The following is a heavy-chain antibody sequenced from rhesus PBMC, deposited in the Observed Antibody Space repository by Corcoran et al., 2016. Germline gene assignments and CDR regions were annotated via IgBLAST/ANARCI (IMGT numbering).Heavy chain of an antibody. Sequence: QVQLQESGPGLVKPSETLSLTCAVSGYSISSGYYWSWIRQPPGKGLEWMGNITYSGDPSYNPAHKSRVTMSSDTSKTQFSLKLSSVTAADTAVYYCARDLFSIAATFFDYWGQGVLVTVSS. CDR2: ITYSGDP. CDR1: GYSISSGYY. V-gene: IGHV4-122*02. CDR3: ARDLFSIAATFFDY. J-gene: IGHJ4*01. D-gene: IGHD6-25*01.